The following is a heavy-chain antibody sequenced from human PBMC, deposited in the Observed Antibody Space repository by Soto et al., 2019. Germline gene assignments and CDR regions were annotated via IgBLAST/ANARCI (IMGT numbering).Heavy chain of an antibody. CDR2: INHSGST. V-gene: IGHV4-34*01. CDR1: GGSFSGYY. Sequence: PSETLSLTCAVYGGSFSGYYWSWIRQPPGKGLEWIGEINHSGSTNYNPSLKSRVTISVDTSKSQFSLKLSSVTAADTAVYYCARAKFEANYDFWSGYPRLYFDYWGQGTLVTVSS. D-gene: IGHD3-3*01. J-gene: IGHJ4*02. CDR3: ARAKFEANYDFWSGYPRLYFDY.